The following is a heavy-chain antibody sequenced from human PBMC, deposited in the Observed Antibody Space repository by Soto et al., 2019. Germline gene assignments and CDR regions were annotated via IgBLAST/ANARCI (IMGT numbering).Heavy chain of an antibody. D-gene: IGHD5-18*01. CDR3: ASRSGGGGYSYGRRNHYGKDV. J-gene: IGHJ6*02. CDR2: INPNSGGT. V-gene: IGHV1-2*02. Sequence: APVKASCRASGSTFTGHYMHRVRQAPGLGLEWMEWINPNSGGTNYAQKFQGRVTMTRDTSISTAYMELSRLRPDDTAVYYYASRSGGGGYSYGRRNHYGKDVWGQGTTVAVSS. CDR1: GSTFTGHY.